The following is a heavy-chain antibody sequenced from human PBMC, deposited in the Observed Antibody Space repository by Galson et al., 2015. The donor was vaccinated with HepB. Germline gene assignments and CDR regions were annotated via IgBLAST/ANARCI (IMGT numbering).Heavy chain of an antibody. CDR2: ISSRSDYV. V-gene: IGHV3-21*01. D-gene: IGHD6-19*01. Sequence: SLRLSCAASGFIFHNYNMNWVRQAPGTGLEWVAYISSRSDYVYSADSEKSRFTISRDNAQNSLYLQMSSLRAADTAVYYCARDWGIAVSGTWWFDPWGRGTLVTVSS. CDR1: GFIFHNYN. J-gene: IGHJ5*02. CDR3: ARDWGIAVSGTWWFDP.